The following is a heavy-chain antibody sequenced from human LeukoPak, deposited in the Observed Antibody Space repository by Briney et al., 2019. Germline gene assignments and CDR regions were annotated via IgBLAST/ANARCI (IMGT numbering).Heavy chain of an antibody. CDR3: AREESGSTYPNYYMDV. Sequence: PGGSLRLSCAACRFTFSSYWMYWVRQAPGKGLEWVALIRYDGSNKYYADSVKGRFTISRDNSKNTLFLQMNSLRAEDTAVYYCAREESGSTYPNYYMDVWGKGTTVTVSS. CDR2: IRYDGSNK. V-gene: IGHV3-30*02. D-gene: IGHD2-15*01. J-gene: IGHJ6*03. CDR1: RFTFSSYW.